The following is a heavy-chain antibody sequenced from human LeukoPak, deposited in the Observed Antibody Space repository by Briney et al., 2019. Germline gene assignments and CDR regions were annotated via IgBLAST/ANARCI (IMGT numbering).Heavy chain of an antibody. J-gene: IGHJ6*03. Sequence: ASVKVSCKASGYTFTSYGISWVRQAPGQGLEWMGWISAYNGNTNYAQKLQGRVTMTTDTSTSTAYMELRSLRSDDTAVYYCARYSNPYYYYYYMDVWGKGTTVTVSS. D-gene: IGHD4-11*01. CDR3: ARYSNPYYYYYYMDV. V-gene: IGHV1-18*01. CDR2: ISAYNGNT. CDR1: GYTFTSYG.